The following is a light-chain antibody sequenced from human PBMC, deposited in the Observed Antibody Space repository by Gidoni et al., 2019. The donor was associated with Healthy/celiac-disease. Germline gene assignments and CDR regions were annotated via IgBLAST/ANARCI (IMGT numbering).Light chain of an antibody. J-gene: IGLJ2*01. CDR1: SSDVGSYNL. CDR3: CSYAGSEGV. CDR2: EGS. V-gene: IGLV2-23*01. Sequence: QSALTQPASVSGSPGQSITLSCTGTSSDVGSYNLFSWYQQHPGKAPKLMIYEGSKRSSGVSNRFSGSKSGNTASLTSSGLQAEDEADYYCCSYAGSEGVFGGGTKLTVL.